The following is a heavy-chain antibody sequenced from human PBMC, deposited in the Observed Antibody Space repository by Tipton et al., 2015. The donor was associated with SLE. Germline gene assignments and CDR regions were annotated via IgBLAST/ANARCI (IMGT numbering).Heavy chain of an antibody. J-gene: IGHJ4*02. D-gene: IGHD2-21*02. CDR1: GFTFSSYA. V-gene: IGHV3-23*01. CDR3: AKQTDFDAGCFHH. CDR2: ISGSGTST. Sequence: SLRLSCAASGFTFSSYAMSWVRQAPGKGLEWVSAISGSGTSTYYAESVKGQFTISRDNSMNTLYLQVSSLRAEDTAVYYCAKQTDFDAGCFHHWGQGTLVTVSS.